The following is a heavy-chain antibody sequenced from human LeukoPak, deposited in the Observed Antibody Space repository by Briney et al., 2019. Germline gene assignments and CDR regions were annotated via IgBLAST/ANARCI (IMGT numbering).Heavy chain of an antibody. V-gene: IGHV4-39*01. CDR3: ARHVLRFLERLLYVDDAFDI. CDR1: GGSISSSSYY. J-gene: IGHJ3*02. D-gene: IGHD3-3*01. CDR2: IYYSGST. Sequence: SETLSLTCTVSGGSISSSSYYWGWIRQPPGKGLEWIGSIYYSGSTYYNPSLKSRVTISVDTSKNQFSLKLSSVTAADTAVYYCARHVLRFLERLLYVDDAFDIWGQGTMVTVSS.